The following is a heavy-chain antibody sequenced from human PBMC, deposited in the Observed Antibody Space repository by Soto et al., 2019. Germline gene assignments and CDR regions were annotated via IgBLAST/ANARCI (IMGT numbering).Heavy chain of an antibody. J-gene: IGHJ5*02. D-gene: IGHD2-2*01. Sequence: ETLSLTCTVSGGSITSSTYYWAWIRQPPGKGLEWIGSIYSDGSTYYNPSLKSRVTISVDTSKNQFSLTLSSVTAADTAVFYGALCISTSYGFDPWGQGTLVTVSS. CDR1: GGSITSSTYY. CDR2: IYSDGST. V-gene: IGHV4-39*07. CDR3: ALCISTSYGFDP.